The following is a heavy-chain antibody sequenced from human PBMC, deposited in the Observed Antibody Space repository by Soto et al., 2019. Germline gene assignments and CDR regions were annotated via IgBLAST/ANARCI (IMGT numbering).Heavy chain of an antibody. CDR1: GFIFRDYG. CDR3: ASQAFGY. CDR2: IWHDGSKK. Sequence: PGGSLRLSCTASGFIFRDYGMQWVRQAPGKGLEWLAFIWHDGSKKYYADSLKGRFTISRDNSKNTMYLQMSSPTVEDTAVYYCASQAFGYWGQGTLVTVPS. V-gene: IGHV3-33*01. J-gene: IGHJ4*02.